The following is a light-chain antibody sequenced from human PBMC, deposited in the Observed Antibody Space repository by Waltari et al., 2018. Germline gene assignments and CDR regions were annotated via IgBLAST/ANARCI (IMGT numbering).Light chain of an antibody. J-gene: IGKJ1*01. V-gene: IGKV3-11*01. CDR1: QSLSNF. CDR3: QQRSNFGT. Sequence: EVVLTQSPATLSLSTGERATLSCRASQSLSNFVAWYQHKPGQVPRLLIYDASNRAAGTPARFSGSGSGTDFTLTISGLEPEDSAVYYCQQRSNFGTFGQGTKVEIK. CDR2: DAS.